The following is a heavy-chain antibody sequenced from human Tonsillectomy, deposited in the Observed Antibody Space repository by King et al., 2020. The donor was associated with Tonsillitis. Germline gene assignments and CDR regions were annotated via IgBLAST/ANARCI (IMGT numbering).Heavy chain of an antibody. V-gene: IGHV1-24*01. CDR1: GYTLTELS. J-gene: IGHJ3*02. Sequence: QLVQSGAEVKKPGASVKVSCKVSGYTLTELSMHWVRQAPGKGLEWMGGFDPEDGETIYAQKFQGRVTMTEDRSTDTAYMELSSLRSEDTAVYYCATGYSSGWSFAFDIWGQGTTVTVSS. CDR2: FDPEDGET. CDR3: ATGYSSGWSFAFDI. D-gene: IGHD6-19*01.